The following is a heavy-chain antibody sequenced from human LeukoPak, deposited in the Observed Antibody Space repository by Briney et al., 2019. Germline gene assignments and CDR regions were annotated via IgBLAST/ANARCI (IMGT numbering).Heavy chain of an antibody. CDR1: GFTFSSYA. D-gene: IGHD4-11*01. V-gene: IGHV3-23*01. Sequence: PGGSLRLSCAASGFTFSSYAMSWVRQAPGKGLEWVSLISGSAVSTYYADSVKGRFTISRDNSKNTLYLQMNRLRADDTAVYYCAKRVVTTFHDAFDIWGQGTMVTVSS. J-gene: IGHJ3*02. CDR3: AKRVVTTFHDAFDI. CDR2: ISGSAVST.